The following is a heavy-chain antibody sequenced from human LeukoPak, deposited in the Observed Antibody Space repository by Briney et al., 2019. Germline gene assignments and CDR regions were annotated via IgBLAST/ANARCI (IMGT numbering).Heavy chain of an antibody. J-gene: IGHJ4*02. D-gene: IGHD2-15*01. CDR2: VYESGTT. V-gene: IGHV4-34*01. CDR1: GESLNSYY. Sequence: SSETLSLTCAVYGESLNSYYWSWFRQPPGEGLEWIGEVYESGTTEYNPSLKSRVTISMVPSKQQFSLSLSSVTAADTAVYYCARGAWATRLGSWGLGTPVIVSS. CDR3: ARGAWATRLGS.